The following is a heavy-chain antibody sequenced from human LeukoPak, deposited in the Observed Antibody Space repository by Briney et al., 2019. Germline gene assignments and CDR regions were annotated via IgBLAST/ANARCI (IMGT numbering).Heavy chain of an antibody. V-gene: IGHV4-39*07. CDR1: GGSISSSSYY. D-gene: IGHD1-26*01. CDR2: IYYSGST. CDR3: ARVQTRWELPTDFDY. J-gene: IGHJ4*02. Sequence: PSETLSLTCTVSGGSISSSSYYWGWIRQPPGKGLEWIGSIYYSGSTNYNPSLKSRVTMSVDTSKNQFSLKLTSVTAADTAVYYCARVQTRWELPTDFDYWGQGTLVTVSS.